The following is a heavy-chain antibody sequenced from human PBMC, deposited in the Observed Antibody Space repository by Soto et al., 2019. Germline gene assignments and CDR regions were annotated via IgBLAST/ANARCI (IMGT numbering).Heavy chain of an antibody. V-gene: IGHV1-3*01. D-gene: IGHD6-13*01. CDR3: ARGRSSWSFDY. CDR1: AYTFTSYA. CDR2: INAGNGNT. Sequence: ASLKVSCKASAYTFTSYAMHWVRQAPGQRLEWMGWINAGNGNTKYSQKFQGRVTITRDTSASTAYMELSSLRSEDTAVYYCARGRSSWSFDYWGQGTLVTVSS. J-gene: IGHJ4*02.